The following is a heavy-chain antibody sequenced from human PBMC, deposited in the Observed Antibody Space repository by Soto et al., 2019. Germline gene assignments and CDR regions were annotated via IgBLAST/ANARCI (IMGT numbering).Heavy chain of an antibody. V-gene: IGHV4-30-4*01. CDR3: ARESPLPVVATSSPQAYWYFDL. CDR2: IYYSGST. Sequence: SETLSLTCTVSGGSISSGDYYWSWLRQPPGKGLEWIGYIYYSGSTYYNPSLKSRVTIPVDTSKNQFSLKLDSVTAADTAVYYCARESPLPVVATSSPQAYWYFDLWGRGTLVTVSS. CDR1: GGSISSGDYY. J-gene: IGHJ2*01. D-gene: IGHD5-12*01.